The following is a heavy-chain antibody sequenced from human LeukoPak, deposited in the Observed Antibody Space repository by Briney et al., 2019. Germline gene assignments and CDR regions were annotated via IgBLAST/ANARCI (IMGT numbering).Heavy chain of an antibody. Sequence: GESLQISCKGSGYSFTSYWIGLVRQLPGKGLEWMGIIYPGDSDTRYSSSFQRQIIISADKSISTAYLQWSNLKASDTAMYYCARQKIAVAGTSYYYYGMDVWGQGTTVTVSS. D-gene: IGHD6-19*01. CDR3: ARQKIAVAGTSYYYYGMDV. CDR2: IYPGDSDT. V-gene: IGHV5-51*01. CDR1: GYSFTSYW. J-gene: IGHJ6*02.